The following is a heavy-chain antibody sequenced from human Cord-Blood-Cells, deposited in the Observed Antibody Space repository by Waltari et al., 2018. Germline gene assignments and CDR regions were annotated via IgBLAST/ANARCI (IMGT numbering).Heavy chain of an antibody. CDR3: TRQGSSSSDY. V-gene: IGHV3-73*02. Sequence: EVQLVESGGGLVQPGGSLKLSCAASGFTFSGSAMYWVRQASGKGLEWVGRIRSKANSYATAYAASVKGRFTISRDDSKNTAYLQMNSLKTEDTAVYYCTRQGSSSSDYWGQGTLVTVSS. D-gene: IGHD6-6*01. CDR1: GFTFSGSA. CDR2: IRSKANSYAT. J-gene: IGHJ4*02.